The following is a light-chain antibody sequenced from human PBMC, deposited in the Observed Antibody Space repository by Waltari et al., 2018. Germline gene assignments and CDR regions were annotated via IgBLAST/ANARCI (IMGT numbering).Light chain of an antibody. Sequence: QSALTPPASVSGSPGQSITISCTGTSSDIGYYNLVSWYQQDPGKSPKVIIYEVNKRPSGVSNRFSGSKSGNMASLTISGLQAEDEADYYCCSYIGDSAWVFGGGTKVTVL. CDR2: EVN. J-gene: IGLJ3*02. CDR1: SSDIGYYNL. V-gene: IGLV2-23*02. CDR3: CSYIGDSAWV.